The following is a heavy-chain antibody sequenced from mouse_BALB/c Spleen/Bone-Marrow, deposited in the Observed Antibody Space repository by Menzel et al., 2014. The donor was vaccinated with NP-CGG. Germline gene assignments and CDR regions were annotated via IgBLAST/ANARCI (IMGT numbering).Heavy chain of an antibody. J-gene: IGHJ3*01. Sequence: EVQGVESGGGLVQPGGSLKLSCAASGFDFSRYWMSWVRQAPGKGPEWIGEINPDSSTINYTPSLKDKFIISRDNAKNTLYLQMSKVRSEDTALYYCARRGGMFAYWDQGTLVTVSA. V-gene: IGHV4-1*02. CDR2: INPDSSTI. CDR3: ARRGGMFAY. D-gene: IGHD1-1*02. CDR1: GFDFSRYW.